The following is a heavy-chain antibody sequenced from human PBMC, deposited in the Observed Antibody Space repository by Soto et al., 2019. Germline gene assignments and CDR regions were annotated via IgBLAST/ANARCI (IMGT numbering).Heavy chain of an antibody. Sequence: ASVKVSCKASGYTFTGYYMHWVRQAPGQGLEWMGWINPNSGGTNYAQKFQGWVTMTRDTSISTAYMELSRLRSDDTAVYYCAREPRSIAAARYYYYGMDVWGQGTTVTVSS. CDR2: INPNSGGT. D-gene: IGHD6-13*01. CDR3: AREPRSIAAARYYYYGMDV. CDR1: GYTFTGYY. J-gene: IGHJ6*02. V-gene: IGHV1-2*04.